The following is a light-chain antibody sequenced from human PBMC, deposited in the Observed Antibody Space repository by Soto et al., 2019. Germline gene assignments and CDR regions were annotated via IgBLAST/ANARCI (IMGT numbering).Light chain of an antibody. CDR2: GAS. CDR3: QQYGSSPT. CDR1: ESLSPHS. Sequence: IVLTQSPGTLSLSPGETATLSCRASESLSPHSIAWYQQKPGQAPRLLIYGASSRATGIPDRFSGSGSGTDFTLTISRLEPEDFAVYYCQQYGSSPTFGQGTKVDI. J-gene: IGKJ1*01. V-gene: IGKV3-20*01.